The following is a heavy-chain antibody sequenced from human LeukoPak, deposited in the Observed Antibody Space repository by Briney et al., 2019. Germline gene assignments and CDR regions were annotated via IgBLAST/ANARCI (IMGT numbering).Heavy chain of an antibody. V-gene: IGHV1-24*01. D-gene: IGHD6-13*01. Sequence: GASVKVSCKVSGYTLTELSMHWVRQAPGKGLEWMGGFDPEDGETIYAQKFQGRVTMTEDTSTDTAYMELSSLRSEDTAVYYCATALAAAGPSYFDYWGREPWSPSPQ. CDR3: ATALAAAGPSYFDY. CDR1: GYTLTELS. CDR2: FDPEDGET. J-gene: IGHJ4*02.